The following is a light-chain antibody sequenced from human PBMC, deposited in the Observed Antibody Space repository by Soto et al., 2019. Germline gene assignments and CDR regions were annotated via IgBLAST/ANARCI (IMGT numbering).Light chain of an antibody. CDR1: QGIRND. Sequence: DIQMTQSPSSLSASVGDRVTITCRASQGIRNDVGWYQQRQGKAPRRLIYAASSLQIGVPSRFRGSGAGTEFTLTISSLQPEDFATYYCLQHNSYPWTFGQGTKVEIK. CDR3: LQHNSYPWT. V-gene: IGKV1-17*01. J-gene: IGKJ1*01. CDR2: AAS.